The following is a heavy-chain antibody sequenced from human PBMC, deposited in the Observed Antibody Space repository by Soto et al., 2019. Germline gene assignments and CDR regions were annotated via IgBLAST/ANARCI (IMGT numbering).Heavy chain of an antibody. V-gene: IGHV4-31*03. CDR2: IYYSGST. D-gene: IGHD3-10*01. CDR3: ARFSLYGSGSYPDY. J-gene: IGHJ4*02. CDR1: GGSISSGGYY. Sequence: PSETLSLTCTVSGGSISSGGYYWSWIRQHPGKGLEWIGYIYYSGSTYYNPSLKSRVTISVDTSRNQFSLKLSSVTAADTAVYYCARFSLYGSGSYPDYWGQGTLVTVSS.